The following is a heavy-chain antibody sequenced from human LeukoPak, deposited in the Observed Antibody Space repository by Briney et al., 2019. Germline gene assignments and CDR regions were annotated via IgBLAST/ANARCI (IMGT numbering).Heavy chain of an antibody. CDR3: ARHRYDILTGYSLFDY. CDR2: IYHSGST. V-gene: IGHV4-30-2*01. Sequence: SQTLSLTCTVSGGSISSGGYYWSWIRQPPGKGLEWIGYIYHSGSTYYNPSLKSRVTISVDRSKNQFSLKLSSVTAADTAVYYCARHRYDILTGYSLFDYWGQGTLVTVSS. J-gene: IGHJ4*02. CDR1: GGSISSGGYY. D-gene: IGHD3-9*01.